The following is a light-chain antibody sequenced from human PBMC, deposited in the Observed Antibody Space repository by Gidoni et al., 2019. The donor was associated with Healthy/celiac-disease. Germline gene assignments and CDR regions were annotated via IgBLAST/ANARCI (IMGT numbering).Light chain of an antibody. CDR1: QSISSA. CDR2: DAS. J-gene: IGKJ1*01. V-gene: IGKV1-13*02. Sequence: AIQLTQSPSSLSASVAYRVTITCRASQSISSALAWYQQKPGKAPKLLIYDASRLESGVPSRFSGSGSGTDFNLTISSLQPEDFATYYCQQFNSYPSWTFGQGTKVEIK. CDR3: QQFNSYPSWT.